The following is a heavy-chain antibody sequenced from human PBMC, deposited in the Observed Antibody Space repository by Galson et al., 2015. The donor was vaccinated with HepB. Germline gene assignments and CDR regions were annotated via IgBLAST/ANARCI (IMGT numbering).Heavy chain of an antibody. V-gene: IGHV5-51*01. CDR3: ARSPNFIQLWTFGYYFDY. CDR2: IYPGDSDT. CDR1: GYSFTSYW. J-gene: IGHJ4*02. Sequence: QSGAEVKKPGESLKISCKGSGYSFTSYWIGWVRQMPGKGLEWMGIIYPGDSDTRYSPSFQGQVTISADKSISTAYLQWSSLKASDTAMYYCARSPNFIQLWTFGYYFDYWGQGTLVTVSS. D-gene: IGHD5-18*01.